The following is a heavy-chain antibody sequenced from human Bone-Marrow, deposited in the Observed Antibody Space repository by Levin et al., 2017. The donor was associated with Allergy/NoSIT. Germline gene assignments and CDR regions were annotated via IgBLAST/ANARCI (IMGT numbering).Heavy chain of an antibody. D-gene: IGHD3-10*01. CDR1: GESVSSSGFY. CDR3: ARESVYYGSGSWIDC. V-gene: IGHV4-31*02. J-gene: IGHJ4*02. Sequence: SQTLSLTCTVSGESVSSSGFYWTWIRQYPGKGLEWIGHIYYPGNTSYNPSLKSRVSISEDMSKNQFSLKLDSVTAADTAVYYCARESVYYGSGSWIDCWGQGTLVTVSS. CDR2: IYYPGNT.